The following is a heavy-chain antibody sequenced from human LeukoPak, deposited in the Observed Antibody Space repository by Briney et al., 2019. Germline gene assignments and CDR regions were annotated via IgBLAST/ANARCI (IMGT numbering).Heavy chain of an antibody. D-gene: IGHD2-2*01. CDR2: ISYDGSNK. CDR3: AKVGVQLLSPGAFDY. J-gene: IGHJ4*02. V-gene: IGHV3-30*04. Sequence: PGGSLRLSCAASGFTFSSYAMHWVRQAPGKGLEWVAVISYDGSNKYYADSVKGRFTISRDNSKNTLYLQMNSLRAEDTAVYYCAKVGVQLLSPGAFDYWGQGTLVTVSS. CDR1: GFTFSSYA.